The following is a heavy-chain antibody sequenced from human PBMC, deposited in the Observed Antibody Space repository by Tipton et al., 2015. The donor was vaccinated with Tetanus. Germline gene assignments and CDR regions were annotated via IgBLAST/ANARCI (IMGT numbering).Heavy chain of an antibody. CDR3: AGVTAQRTELYFDH. CDR1: GGSVRSGDYQ. J-gene: IGHJ4*02. Sequence: TLSLTCSVSGGSVRSGDYQWNWIRQPPGKGLEWLAYISNRGRTNSNYSLKSRITISQDKSKNQFSLRLTSVTAADTAVYFCAGVTAQRTELYFDHWGQGTLVTVSS. V-gene: IGHV4-61*08. CDR2: ISNRGRT. D-gene: IGHD6-13*01.